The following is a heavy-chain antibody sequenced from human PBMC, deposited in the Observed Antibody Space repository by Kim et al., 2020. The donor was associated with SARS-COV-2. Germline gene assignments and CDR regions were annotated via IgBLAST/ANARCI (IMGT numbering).Heavy chain of an antibody. D-gene: IGHD2-21*02. CDR2: ISSSSSYI. CDR3: ARGNTCGGDCSHYYYYGMDV. J-gene: IGHJ6*02. V-gene: IGHV3-21*01. CDR1: GFTFSSYS. Sequence: GGSLRLSCAASGFTFSSYSMNWVRQAPGKGLEWVSSISSSSSYIYYADSVKGRFTISRDNAKNSLYPQMNSLRAEDTAVYYCARGNTCGGDCSHYYYYGMDVWGQGTTVTVSS.